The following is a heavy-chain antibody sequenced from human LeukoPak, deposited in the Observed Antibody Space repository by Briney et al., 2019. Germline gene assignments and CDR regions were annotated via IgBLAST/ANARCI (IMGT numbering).Heavy chain of an antibody. CDR1: GFTFANSA. Sequence: ASVKVSCKASGFTFANSAMQWVRQARGQRLEWIGWIVVGSGNTNYAPKFQERVTITSDMSTSTAYMELSSLRSEDTAVYYCAADRFASGWYLFDYWGQGTLVTVSS. CDR2: IVVGSGNT. V-gene: IGHV1-58*02. D-gene: IGHD6-19*01. J-gene: IGHJ4*02. CDR3: AADRFASGWYLFDY.